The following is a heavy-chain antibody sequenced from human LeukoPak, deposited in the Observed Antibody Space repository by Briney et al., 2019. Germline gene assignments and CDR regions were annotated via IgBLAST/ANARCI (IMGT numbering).Heavy chain of an antibody. CDR1: GFTFSDYY. J-gene: IGHJ5*02. V-gene: IGHV3-30*18. Sequence: GGSLRLSCAASGFTFSDYYMSWIRQAPGKGLEWVAVISYDGSNKYYADSVKGRFSISRDNSKNTLYLQMNSLRPEDTAVYYCAKAPGVVVIMPFDPWGQGTLVTVSS. CDR2: ISYDGSNK. D-gene: IGHD2-15*01. CDR3: AKAPGVVVIMPFDP.